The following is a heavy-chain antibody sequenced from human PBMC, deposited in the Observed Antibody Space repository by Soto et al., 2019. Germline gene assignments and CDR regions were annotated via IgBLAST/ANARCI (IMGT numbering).Heavy chain of an antibody. J-gene: IGHJ4*02. V-gene: IGHV1-18*04. CDR1: GYTFTNYG. Sequence: QVQLVQSGAEVKKPGASVKVSCMASGYTFTNYGITWVRQAPGQGLEWMGWISAYNGNTNYAQKLQGRVTMTTDTSTSTAYMELRSLRSDDTAVYYCARNFLAYCGGDCYKDYFDSWGQGTLVTVSS. CDR2: ISAYNGNT. CDR3: ARNFLAYCGGDCYKDYFDS. D-gene: IGHD2-21*02.